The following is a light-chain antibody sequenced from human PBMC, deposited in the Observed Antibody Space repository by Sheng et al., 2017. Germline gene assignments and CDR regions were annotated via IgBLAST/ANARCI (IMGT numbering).Light chain of an antibody. CDR2: WAS. V-gene: IGKV4-1*01. CDR1: QSVLYRSNNRNQ. CDR3: QQYFSSSSWT. J-gene: IGKJ1*01. Sequence: DIVLTQSPDSLAVSLGERATIKCKSSQSVLYRSNNRNQLNWYQQKPGQPPKLLISWASTRESGVPDRFSGRGSGTDFTLTISSLQAEDVAVYYCQQYFSSSSWTFGQGTKVEIK.